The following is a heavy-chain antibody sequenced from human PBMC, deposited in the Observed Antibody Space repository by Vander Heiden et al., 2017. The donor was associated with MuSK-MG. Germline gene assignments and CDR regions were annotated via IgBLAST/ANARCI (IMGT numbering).Heavy chain of an antibody. V-gene: IGHV3-30*04. J-gene: IGHJ6*02. D-gene: IGHD3-10*01. CDR1: GFTFSSYA. Sequence: QVQLVESGGGVVQPGRSLRLSCAASGFTFSSYAMHWVRQAPGKGLEWVAVISYDGSNKYYADSVKGRFTISRDNSKNTLYLQMNSLRAEDTAVYYCARGLWFGELSSGYYYGMDVWGQGTTVTVSS. CDR2: ISYDGSNK. CDR3: ARGLWFGELSSGYYYGMDV.